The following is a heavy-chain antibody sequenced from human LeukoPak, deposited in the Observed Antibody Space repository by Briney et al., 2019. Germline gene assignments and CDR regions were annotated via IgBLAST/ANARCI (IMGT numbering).Heavy chain of an antibody. CDR1: GYSFTSYW. CDR3: ARHRRCSGGSCYGRWFDP. D-gene: IGHD2-15*01. J-gene: IGHJ5*02. V-gene: IGHV5-51*01. Sequence: GESLKISCKGSGYSFTSYWIGWVRQMPGKGLEWMGIIYPGDSDTRYSPSFQGQVTISADKSISTAYLQWSSLKASDTAMYYCARHRRCSGGSCYGRWFDPWGQGTLVTVSS. CDR2: IYPGDSDT.